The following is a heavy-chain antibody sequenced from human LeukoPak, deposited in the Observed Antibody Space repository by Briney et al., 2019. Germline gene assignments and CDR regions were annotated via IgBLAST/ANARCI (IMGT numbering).Heavy chain of an antibody. CDR3: ARVMRGVALIIMPFGDYYYYMDV. CDR2: IYYSGST. D-gene: IGHD3-10*01. CDR1: GGSISSSSYY. V-gene: IGHV4-39*07. J-gene: IGHJ6*03. Sequence: SETLSLTCTVSGGSISSSSYYWGWIRQPPGKGLEWIGSIYYSGSTYYNPSLKSRVTISVDTSKNQFSLKLSSVTAADTAVYYCARVMRGVALIIMPFGDYYYYMDVWGKGTTVTVSS.